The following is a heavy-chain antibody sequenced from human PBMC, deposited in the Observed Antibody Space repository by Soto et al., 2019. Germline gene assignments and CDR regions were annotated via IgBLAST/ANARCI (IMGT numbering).Heavy chain of an antibody. CDR1: GGSFSGYY. J-gene: IGHJ2*01. CDR2: INDRGSI. V-gene: IGHV4-34*01. Sequence: QVQLQQWGAGPLRPLETLSLTCGVSGGSFSGYYWAWIRQSPGKGLEWIREINDRGSINYHPTLKSRVRISGDTSTNHYSLTLRSVTAADTAVYYCARESHDILTGPPWVWYFDLGGRGTLVTVSS. CDR3: ARESHDILTGPPWVWYFDL. D-gene: IGHD3-9*01.